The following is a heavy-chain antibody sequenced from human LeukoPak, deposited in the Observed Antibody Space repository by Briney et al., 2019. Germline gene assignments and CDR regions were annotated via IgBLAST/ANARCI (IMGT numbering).Heavy chain of an antibody. CDR1: GGSISSGRHY. J-gene: IGHJ5*02. CDR3: ARVDGSCAGGSCPSGNWFDP. Sequence: SETLSLTCTVSGGSISSGRHYWSWIRQPAGKGLEWIGRIYTSGSTNYNPSLKSRVTISLDTSKNQFSLKLSSVTAADTAVYYCARVDGSCAGGSCPSGNWFDPWGQGTLVTVSS. CDR2: IYTSGST. V-gene: IGHV4-61*02. D-gene: IGHD2-15*01.